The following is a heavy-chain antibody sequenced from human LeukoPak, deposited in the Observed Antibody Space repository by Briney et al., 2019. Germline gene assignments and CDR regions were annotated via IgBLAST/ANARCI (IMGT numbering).Heavy chain of an antibody. Sequence: GGSLRLSCAAPGFTFSDYGMNWVRQTPGKGLEWLAFIQNDGSNTFYADSVKGRFTISRDNARNSLYLQMNSLRAEDTAVYYCARALYRQHIVVVNAKNYWYFDLWGRGTLVTVSS. CDR3: ARALYRQHIVVVNAKNYWYFDL. CDR2: IQNDGSNT. V-gene: IGHV3-30*02. CDR1: GFTFSDYG. D-gene: IGHD2-21*01. J-gene: IGHJ2*01.